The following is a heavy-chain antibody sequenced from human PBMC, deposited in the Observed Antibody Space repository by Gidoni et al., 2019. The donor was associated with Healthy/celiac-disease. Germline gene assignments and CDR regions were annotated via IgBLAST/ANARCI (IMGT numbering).Heavy chain of an antibody. Sequence: QVQLPESGPGLVKPSGTLSFTCAVSGGSISSSNWWSWVRQPPGKGLEWIGEIYHCGSTNYNPSLKSRVTISVDKSKNQFSLKLSSVTAADTAVYYCARGASGAVFFTVTTAYFDLWGRGTLVTVSS. CDR2: IYHCGST. CDR1: GGSISSSNW. CDR3: ARGASGAVFFTVTTAYFDL. J-gene: IGHJ2*01. V-gene: IGHV4-4*02. D-gene: IGHD4-17*01.